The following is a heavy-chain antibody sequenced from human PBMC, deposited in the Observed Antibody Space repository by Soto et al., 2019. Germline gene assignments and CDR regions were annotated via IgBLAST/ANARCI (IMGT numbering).Heavy chain of an antibody. CDR3: AREYGVNWFDP. CDR1: GGSVSSGSYY. CDR2: IYYSGST. V-gene: IGHV4-61*01. J-gene: IGHJ5*02. Sequence: SETLSLTCTVSGGSVSSGSYYWSWIRQPPGKGLEWIGYIYYSGSTNYNPSLKSRVTISVDTSKNQFSLKLSSVTAADTAVYYCAREYGVNWFDPWGQGTLVTVSS. D-gene: IGHD2-8*01.